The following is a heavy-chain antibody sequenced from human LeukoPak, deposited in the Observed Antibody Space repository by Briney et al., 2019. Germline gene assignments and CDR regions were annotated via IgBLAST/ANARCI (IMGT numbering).Heavy chain of an antibody. J-gene: IGHJ4*02. CDR3: ATSTAMVRPFDY. CDR2: FDPEDGET. CDR1: GYTLTELS. V-gene: IGHV1-24*01. D-gene: IGHD5-18*01. Sequence: ASVKVSCKVSGYTLTELSMHWVRQAPGKGLEWVGGFDPEDGETIYAQKFQGRVTMTEDTSTDTAYMELSSLRSEDTAVYYCATSTAMVRPFDYWGQGTLVTVSS.